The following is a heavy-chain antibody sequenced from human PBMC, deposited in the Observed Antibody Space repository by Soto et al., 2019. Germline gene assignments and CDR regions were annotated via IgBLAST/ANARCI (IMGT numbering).Heavy chain of an antibody. CDR2: INPATGAA. CDR3: ARGGGVGVAGSAAFDM. J-gene: IGHJ3*02. CDR1: GYPVTAYY. V-gene: IGHV1-2*02. D-gene: IGHD3-3*01. Sequence: QLHLVQSGAVVKKPGASVTVSCSASGYPVTAYYMHWVRQAPGRGLEWMGGINPATGAAKYTQTFPGRVTLTRDTATSTVFMELGGLTSEDTAVFYWARGGGVGVAGSAAFDMWGHGTLVTVSS.